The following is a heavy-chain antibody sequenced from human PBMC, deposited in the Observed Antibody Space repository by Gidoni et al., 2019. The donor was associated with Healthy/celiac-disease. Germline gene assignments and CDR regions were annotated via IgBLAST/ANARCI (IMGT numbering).Heavy chain of an antibody. CDR2: IYYSGST. J-gene: IGHJ4*02. V-gene: IGHV4-39*01. D-gene: IGHD3-3*01. CDR1: GGSISSSSYY. Sequence: QLQLQESGPGLVKPSETLSLTCTVSGGSISSSSYYWGWIRQPPGKGLEWIGSIYYSGSTYYNPSLKSRVTISVDTSKNQFSLKLSSVTAADTAVYYCARRGYDFWSGYQFDYWGQGTLVTVSS. CDR3: ARRGYDFWSGYQFDY.